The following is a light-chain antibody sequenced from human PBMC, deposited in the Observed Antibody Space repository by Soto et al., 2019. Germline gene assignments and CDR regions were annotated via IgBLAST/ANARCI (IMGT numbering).Light chain of an antibody. CDR3: QHHNSYSQT. CDR1: QSIRHY. J-gene: IGKJ1*01. Sequence: DIQMTQSPPTLSASVGDSVTITCRASQSIRHYLAWYQQMPGQAPKLLIYGASTLQSGVPSRFSGSGSGTEFTLTISSLQPDDFGTYFCQHHNSYSQTFGQGTKVEIK. V-gene: IGKV1-5*01. CDR2: GAS.